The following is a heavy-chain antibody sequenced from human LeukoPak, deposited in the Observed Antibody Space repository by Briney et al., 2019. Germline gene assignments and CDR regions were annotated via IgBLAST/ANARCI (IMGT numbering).Heavy chain of an antibody. CDR3: AKARQRAYYFDY. CDR2: ISGSGGST. J-gene: IGHJ4*02. Sequence: GGSLRLSCAASGFTFSSYAMSWVRQAPEKGLEWVSAISGSGGSTYYADSVKGRFTISRDNSKNTLYLQMNSLRAEDTAVYYCAKARQRAYYFDYWGQGTLVTVSS. CDR1: GFTFSSYA. V-gene: IGHV3-23*01.